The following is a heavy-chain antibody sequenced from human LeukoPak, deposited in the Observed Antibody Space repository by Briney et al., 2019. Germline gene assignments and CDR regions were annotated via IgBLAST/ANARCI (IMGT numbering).Heavy chain of an antibody. V-gene: IGHV3-7*01. CDR3: ARVIRSAYSSSSRYFDY. CDR1: GFTFSSYW. J-gene: IGHJ4*02. Sequence: PGGSLRLSCVASGFTFSSYWMSWVRQAPGKGLEWVANIKQDGSEKYYVDSVKGRFTISRDHAKKSLYLQINSLRAEDTAVYYCARVIRSAYSSSSRYFDYWGQGTLITVSS. CDR2: IKQDGSEK. D-gene: IGHD6-6*01.